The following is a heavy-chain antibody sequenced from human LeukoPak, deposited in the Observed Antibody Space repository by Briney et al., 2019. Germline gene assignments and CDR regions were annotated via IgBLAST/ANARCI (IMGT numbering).Heavy chain of an antibody. Sequence: GGSLRLSCAASGFTFSNYWMHWVRQAPGKGLVWVSRIKRDGSSTDYADSVKGRFTISRDNAKNSVYLQMNSLRAEDTAVYYCARDYDSSGYYGYWGQGTLVTVSS. CDR2: IKRDGSST. V-gene: IGHV3-74*01. D-gene: IGHD3-22*01. CDR1: GFTFSNYW. CDR3: ARDYDSSGYYGY. J-gene: IGHJ4*02.